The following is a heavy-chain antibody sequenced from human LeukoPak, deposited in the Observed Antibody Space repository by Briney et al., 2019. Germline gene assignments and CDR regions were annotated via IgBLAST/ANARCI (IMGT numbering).Heavy chain of an antibody. CDR1: GFTFAGNA. CDR2: ISSSGSTI. D-gene: IGHD5-18*01. J-gene: IGHJ4*02. Sequence: GGSLRLSCAASGFTFAGNATNWVRQAPGKGLEWVSYISSSGSTIYYADSVKGRFTISRDNAKNSLCLQMNSLRAEDTAVYYCARARRGYSYGHWGQGTLVTVSS. V-gene: IGHV3-48*04. CDR3: ARARRGYSYGH.